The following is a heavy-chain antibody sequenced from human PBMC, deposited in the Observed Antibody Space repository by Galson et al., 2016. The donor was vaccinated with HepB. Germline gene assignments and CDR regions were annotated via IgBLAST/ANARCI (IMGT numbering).Heavy chain of an antibody. D-gene: IGHD3-10*01. Sequence: SLRLSCAVPGFTFDDHAMHWVRQAPGKGLEWVSGISWNSANIGYADSVEGRFTISRDNAKNSLHLQMNSLRAEDTALYYCAKDTNLYYGSGSYPLFQNWGQGTLVTVSS. J-gene: IGHJ4*02. CDR1: GFTFDDHA. CDR3: AKDTNLYYGSGSYPLFQN. V-gene: IGHV3-9*01. CDR2: ISWNSANI.